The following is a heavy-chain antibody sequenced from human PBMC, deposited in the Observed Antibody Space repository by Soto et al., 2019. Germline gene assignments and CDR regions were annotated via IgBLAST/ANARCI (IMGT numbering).Heavy chain of an antibody. CDR2: ISHDGGRT. V-gene: IGHV1-46*01. CDR1: GYTFTTYY. Sequence: QVQLVQSGAEVKKPGASVKVSCKASGYTFTTYYMHWVRQAPGQGLEWMGIISHDGGRTSYAQKFQDRVTMTRDTSTSTVYMELSSRRSEDTAVYDCATRDPCHYWGQGTLVTVSS. CDR3: ATRDPCHY. J-gene: IGHJ4*02.